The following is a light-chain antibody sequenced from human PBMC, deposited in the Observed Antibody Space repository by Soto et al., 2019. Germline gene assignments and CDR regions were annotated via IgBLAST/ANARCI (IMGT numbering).Light chain of an antibody. Sequence: QSPLTQPASVSGSPGQSITISCTGTSSDVGGYNYVSWYQQHPGKDPKLMIYEVSNRPSGVSNRCSGSKSGDTASLTISGLQAEDEADYYCSSYTSSSTLDVFGTGTTVTVL. V-gene: IGLV2-14*01. CDR2: EVS. CDR3: SSYTSSSTLDV. J-gene: IGLJ1*01. CDR1: SSDVGGYNY.